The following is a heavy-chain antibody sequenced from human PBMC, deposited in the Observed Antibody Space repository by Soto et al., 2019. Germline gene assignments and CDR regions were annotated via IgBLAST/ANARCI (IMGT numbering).Heavy chain of an antibody. Sequence: QVQLVESGGGVVQPGRSLRLSCAASGFNFNTYGMHWVRQAPGKGLEWVAVIWNDGNGYYYANSLKGRFTISRDNSKNTLYLQMSSLRAEDTAVYYCARRQISPPTRGSASARGGMDVWGQGTTVTVSS. CDR1: GFNFNTYG. V-gene: IGHV3-33*01. D-gene: IGHD6-13*01. CDR2: IWNDGNGY. CDR3: ARRQISPPTRGSASARGGMDV. J-gene: IGHJ6*02.